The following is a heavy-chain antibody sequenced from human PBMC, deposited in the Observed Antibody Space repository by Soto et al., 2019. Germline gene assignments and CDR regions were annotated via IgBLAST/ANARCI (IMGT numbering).Heavy chain of an antibody. CDR2: IRSKAYGGTT. CDR1: GFTFGDYA. D-gene: IGHD5-12*01. V-gene: IGHV3-49*03. CDR3: TRDPGWSGYDLFDY. Sequence: GGSLRLSCTASGFTFGDYAMSWFRQAPGKGLEWVGFIRSKAYGGTTEYAASVKGRFTISRDDSKSIAYLQMNSLKTEDTAVYYCTRDPGWSGYDLFDYWGQGTLVTVSS. J-gene: IGHJ4*02.